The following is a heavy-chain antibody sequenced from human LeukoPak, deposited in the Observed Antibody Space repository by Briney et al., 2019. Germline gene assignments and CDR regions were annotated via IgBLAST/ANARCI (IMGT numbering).Heavy chain of an antibody. J-gene: IGHJ3*02. CDR2: ISYDGSNK. Sequence: PGGSLRLSCAASGFTFSSYGMHWVRQAPGKGLEWVAVISYDGSNKYYADSVKGRFTISRDNSKNTLYLQMNSLRAEDTAVYYCAGGQTPNHLGLWFSSGYYPYAFDIWGQGTMVTVSS. CDR3: AGGQTPNHLGLWFSSGYYPYAFDI. D-gene: IGHD3-22*01. CDR1: GFTFSSYG. V-gene: IGHV3-30*03.